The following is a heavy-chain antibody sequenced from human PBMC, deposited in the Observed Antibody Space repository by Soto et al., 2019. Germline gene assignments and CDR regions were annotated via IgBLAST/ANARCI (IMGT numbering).Heavy chain of an antibody. J-gene: IGHJ6*02. CDR3: ARQEGRYCSGGSCYYGMDV. D-gene: IGHD2-15*01. CDR1: GYIFTSYW. Sequence: PGESLKISCKGSGYIFTSYWICCVLQMPVKVLWWMGIIYPGDSDTRYSPSFQGQVAISADKSISTAYLQWSSLKASDTAMYYCARQEGRYCSGGSCYYGMDVWGQGTTVTVSS. CDR2: IYPGDSDT. V-gene: IGHV5-51*01.